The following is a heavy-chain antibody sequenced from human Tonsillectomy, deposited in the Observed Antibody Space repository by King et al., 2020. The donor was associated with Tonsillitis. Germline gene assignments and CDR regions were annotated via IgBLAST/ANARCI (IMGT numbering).Heavy chain of an antibody. Sequence: VQLVESGGGLVQPGGSLRLSCAASGFTFSNYWMSWVRQAPGKGLEWVANIKYDESEKYFGDSVRGRFSISRDNAKKSLYLQMSSLRVEDTAVYYCASRYGDSAGLVWGLGTLVTVSS. J-gene: IGHJ4*02. CDR2: IKYDESEK. V-gene: IGHV3-7*03. CDR1: GFTFSNYW. D-gene: IGHD4-17*01. CDR3: ASRYGDSAGLV.